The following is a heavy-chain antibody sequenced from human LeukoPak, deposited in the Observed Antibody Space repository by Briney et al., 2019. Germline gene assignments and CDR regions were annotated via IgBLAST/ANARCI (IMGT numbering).Heavy chain of an antibody. CDR1: GFTFSSYA. Sequence: GGSLRLSCAASGFTFSSYAMSWVRQAPGKGLEWVSAISGNGGSTYYADSVKGRSTISRDNSKSTLYLQMNSLRAEDTAVYYCAKDGGLWVSAHWGDSWGRGTLVTVSS. CDR2: ISGNGGST. D-gene: IGHD7-27*01. V-gene: IGHV3-23*01. CDR3: AKDGGLWVSAHWGDS. J-gene: IGHJ4*02.